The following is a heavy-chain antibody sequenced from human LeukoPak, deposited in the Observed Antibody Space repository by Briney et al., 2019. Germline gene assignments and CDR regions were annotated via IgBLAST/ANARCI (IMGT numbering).Heavy chain of an antibody. CDR3: ARVQPDYGPYFYYYYYMDV. V-gene: IGHV4-59*01. Sequence: PSETLSLTCTVSGGSISSYYWSWIRQPPGKGLEWIGYIYYSGSTNYNPSLKCRVTISVDTSKNQFSLKLSSVTAADTAVYYCARVQPDYGPYFYYYYYMDVWGKGTTVTVSS. CDR1: GGSISSYY. J-gene: IGHJ6*03. D-gene: IGHD4-17*01. CDR2: IYYSGST.